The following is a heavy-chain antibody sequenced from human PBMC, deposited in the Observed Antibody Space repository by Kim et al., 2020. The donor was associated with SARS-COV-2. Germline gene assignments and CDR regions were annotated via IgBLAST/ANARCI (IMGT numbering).Heavy chain of an antibody. D-gene: IGHD6-13*01. V-gene: IGHV3-23*01. J-gene: IGHJ6*02. CDR1: GFTFSSYA. Sequence: GGSLRLSCAASGFTFSSYAMSWVRQAPGKGLDWVSAISGSGGSTYYADSVKGRFTISRDKSKKTLHLQMHSLRAEDTAVYYCAKDVGAAAHCSYYGMDDWGQGTTVTISS. CDR3: AKDVGAAAHCSYYGMDD. CDR2: ISGSGGST.